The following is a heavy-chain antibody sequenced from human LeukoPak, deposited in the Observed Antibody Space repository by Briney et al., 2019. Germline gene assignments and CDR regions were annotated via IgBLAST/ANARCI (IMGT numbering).Heavy chain of an antibody. J-gene: IGHJ4*02. D-gene: IGHD3-10*01. Sequence: SETLSLTCAVYGGSFSGYYWSWIRQPPGKGLERIGEVNHSGSTNYNPSLKSRVTISVDTSKNQFSLKLSSVTAADTAVYYCARLPTYYYGSGSYSTRDYWGQGTLVTVSS. CDR2: VNHSGST. CDR3: ARLPTYYYGSGSYSTRDY. V-gene: IGHV4-34*01. CDR1: GGSFSGYY.